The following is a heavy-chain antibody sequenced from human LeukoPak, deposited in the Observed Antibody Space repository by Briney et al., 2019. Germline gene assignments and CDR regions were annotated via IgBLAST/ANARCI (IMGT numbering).Heavy chain of an antibody. V-gene: IGHV4-38-2*02. Sequence: PSETLSLTCTVSGYSISSGYYWGWIRQPPGKGLEWIGSIYHSGSTYYNPSLKSRVTISVDTSKNQFSLKLSSVTAADTAVYYCARGVGYCSSTSCYSPFYYYYYMDVWGKGTTVTVSS. J-gene: IGHJ6*03. D-gene: IGHD2-2*02. CDR2: IYHSGST. CDR3: ARGVGYCSSTSCYSPFYYYYYMDV. CDR1: GYSISSGYY.